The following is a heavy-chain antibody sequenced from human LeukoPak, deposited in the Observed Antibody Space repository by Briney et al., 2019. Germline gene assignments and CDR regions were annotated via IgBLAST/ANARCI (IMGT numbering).Heavy chain of an antibody. CDR2: ISADNGKT. D-gene: IGHD5-24*01. V-gene: IGHV1-18*01. J-gene: IGHJ4*02. CDR3: ARDQGRWNY. CDR1: GYTFTTYG. Sequence: GASVKVSCKTSGYTFTTYGISWIRQAPGQGLEWMGWISADNGKTNPAQKFQGRVFMTTDSSSTTAYMELRSLTSDDTAVYYCARDQGRWNYWGQGTLVTVSS.